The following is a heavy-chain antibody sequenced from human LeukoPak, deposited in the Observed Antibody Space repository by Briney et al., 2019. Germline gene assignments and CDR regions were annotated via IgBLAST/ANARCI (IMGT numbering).Heavy chain of an antibody. CDR1: GGSISSGSYY. CDR3: ARSEYSYGADAFDI. CDR2: IFTSGST. D-gene: IGHD5-18*01. V-gene: IGHV4-61*02. J-gene: IGHJ3*02. Sequence: SETLSLTCTVSGGSISSGSYYWSWIRQPAGKGLEWIGRIFTSGSTKYNPSLKSRVTISVDTSKNQFSLKLSSVTAADTAVYYCARSEYSYGADAFDIWGQGTMVTVSS.